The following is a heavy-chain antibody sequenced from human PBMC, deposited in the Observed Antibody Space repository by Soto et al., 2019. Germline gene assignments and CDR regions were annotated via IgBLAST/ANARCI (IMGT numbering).Heavy chain of an antibody. CDR3: ARCTAELAFLN. V-gene: IGHV4-31*03. Sequence: QVQLKESGPGLVKPSQTLSLTCTVSGDSINNAAYYWSWIRQHPARGLECIGYIYYSGITYYSPSFKSRLSMSVDTSENQFSLKRTSVTAADMAVYYCARCTAELAFLNWGQGTLGTVSS. CDR1: GDSINNAAYY. CDR2: IYYSGIT. D-gene: IGHD3-3*02. J-gene: IGHJ4*02.